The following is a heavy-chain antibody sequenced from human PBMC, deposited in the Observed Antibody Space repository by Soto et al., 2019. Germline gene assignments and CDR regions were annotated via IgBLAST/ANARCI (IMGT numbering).Heavy chain of an antibody. D-gene: IGHD3-10*01. Sequence: QLQLQESGPGLMKPSETLSLTCTVSGGSISSVSHYWGWIRQPPEKGLEWIGSIYHSRSTYSNPSLESRVTISVDTSKNQFSLELSSVTAADTAVYYCARQSYYGSGTYYNIDYWSQGTLVTVSS. CDR3: ARQSYYGSGTYYNIDY. CDR2: IYHSRST. J-gene: IGHJ4*02. CDR1: GGSISSVSHY. V-gene: IGHV4-39*01.